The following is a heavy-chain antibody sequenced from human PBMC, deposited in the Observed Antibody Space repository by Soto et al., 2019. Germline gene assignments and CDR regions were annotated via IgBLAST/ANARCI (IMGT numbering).Heavy chain of an antibody. D-gene: IGHD1-26*01. CDR3: ARGGGCDSFDY. CDR2: INHLETT. V-gene: IGHV4-30-2*01. Sequence: QLQLHESGSGLVKPSQTLSLTCTVSGASITYGGYSWSWIRQTPGKGLEWIGYINHLETTFYNPSFESRLSLSIDRAKNQFSRNLNSMSAADRAVYFCARGGGCDSFDYWGQGILVTVSS. CDR1: GASITYGGYS. J-gene: IGHJ4*02.